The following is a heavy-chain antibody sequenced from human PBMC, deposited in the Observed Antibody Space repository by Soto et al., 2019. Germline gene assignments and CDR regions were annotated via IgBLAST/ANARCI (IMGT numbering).Heavy chain of an antibody. CDR3: ARRVGSSWRYFDS. V-gene: IGHV5-51*01. Sequence: PGESLKISCKASGYSFSSYWIGWVRQLPGKGLEWMGIIYPSGSDTRYSPSFRGQVIISADRSIGTAYLQWSSLKASDTGTYYCARRVGSSWRYFDSWGQGTLVTVSS. D-gene: IGHD6-13*01. J-gene: IGHJ4*02. CDR2: IYPSGSDT. CDR1: GYSFSSYW.